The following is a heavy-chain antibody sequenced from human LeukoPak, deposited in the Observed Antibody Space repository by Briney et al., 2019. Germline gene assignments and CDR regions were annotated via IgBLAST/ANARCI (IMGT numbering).Heavy chain of an antibody. CDR1: GGSISSYY. CDR2: IYYSGST. J-gene: IGHJ5*02. D-gene: IGHD2-2*01. Sequence: SEPLSLTCTVSGGSISSYYWSWIRQPPGKGLEWIGYIYYSGSTNYNPSLKSRVTISVDTSKNQFSLKLSSVTAADTAVYYCARVIVVVPAALGWFDPWGQGTLVTVSS. V-gene: IGHV4-59*01. CDR3: ARVIVVVPAALGWFDP.